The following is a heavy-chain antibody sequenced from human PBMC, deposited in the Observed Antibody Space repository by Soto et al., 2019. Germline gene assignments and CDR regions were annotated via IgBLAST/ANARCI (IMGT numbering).Heavy chain of an antibody. CDR1: GFTFSDYA. CDR3: AKASSAWYGSKNYYFDS. CDR2: ISATGGTT. Sequence: EVHLSESGGGVVQPGGSLRLSCVVSGFTFSDYATDWVRQAQGKGLEWVSEISATGGTTNYADSVKGRYTISRDNSNNTLYLQLTNLRAEDTAMFYCAKASSAWYGSKNYYFDSWGQGALVTVSS. D-gene: IGHD6-19*01. V-gene: IGHV3-23*01. J-gene: IGHJ4*02.